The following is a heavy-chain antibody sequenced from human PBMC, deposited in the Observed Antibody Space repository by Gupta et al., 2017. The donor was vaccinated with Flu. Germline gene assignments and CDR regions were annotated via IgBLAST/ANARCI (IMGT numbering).Heavy chain of an antibody. Sequence: EVQRLESGGGLVQPGESLSLSRAASLLTFRSYDLSWVRQAPGEGLDSVSAIKDGGDRPYYAESMRGRFAITRDNSKNTLYIQMNRLGPEDTAIYFCAVYPRDDWFDPWGQGTLVTVSS. J-gene: IGHJ5*02. V-gene: IGHV3-23*01. CDR2: IKDGGDRP. CDR3: AVYPRDDWFDP. D-gene: IGHD3-10*01. CDR1: LLTFRSYD.